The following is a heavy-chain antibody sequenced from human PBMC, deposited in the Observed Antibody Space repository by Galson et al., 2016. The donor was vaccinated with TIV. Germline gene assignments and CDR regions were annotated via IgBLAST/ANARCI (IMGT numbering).Heavy chain of an antibody. V-gene: IGHV3-23*01. J-gene: IGHJ4*02. Sequence: SLRLSCAVSGLTFRNAWMNWVRQAPGKGLERVSFISASGDLIHYPDSVKGRFTVSRDNSKSSLFLQMDSLRVEDTATYYCVKMIGTTAYDYWGQGTLVSVSS. CDR2: ISASGDLI. CDR3: VKMIGTTAYDY. CDR1: GLTFRNAW. D-gene: IGHD1/OR15-1a*01.